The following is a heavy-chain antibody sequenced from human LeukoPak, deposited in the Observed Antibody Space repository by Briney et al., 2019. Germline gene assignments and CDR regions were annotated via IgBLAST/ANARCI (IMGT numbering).Heavy chain of an antibody. J-gene: IGHJ4*02. V-gene: IGHV4-39*07. CDR1: GGSISSSSYY. CDR3: ARAGLWRAFDY. Sequence: PSETLSLTCTVSGGSISSSSYYWGWIRQPPGKGLEWIGSIYYSGSTYYNPSLKSRVTISVDTSKNQFSLKLSSVTAADTAVYYCARAGLWRAFDYWGQGTLVTVSS. D-gene: IGHD2-21*01. CDR2: IYYSGST.